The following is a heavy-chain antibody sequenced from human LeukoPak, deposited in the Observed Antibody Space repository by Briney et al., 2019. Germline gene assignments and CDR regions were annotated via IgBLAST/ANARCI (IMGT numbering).Heavy chain of an antibody. V-gene: IGHV3-30*04. CDR1: GFTFSSYA. Sequence: GGSLRLSCAVSGFTFSSYAMHWVRQAPGKGLEWVAVISYDGSNKYYADSVKGRFTISRDNSKNTLYLQMNSLRAEDTAVYYCASTLPLYCTNGVCPHDYWGQGTLVTVSS. CDR2: ISYDGSNK. CDR3: ASTLPLYCTNGVCPHDY. D-gene: IGHD2-8*01. J-gene: IGHJ4*02.